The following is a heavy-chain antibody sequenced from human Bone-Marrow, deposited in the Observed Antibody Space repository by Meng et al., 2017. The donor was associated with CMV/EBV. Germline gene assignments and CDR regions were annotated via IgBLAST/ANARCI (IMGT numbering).Heavy chain of an antibody. V-gene: IGHV4-34*02. CDR1: GGSFSGYY. J-gene: IGHJ4*02. CDR3: TGYQLLGSISYFDY. D-gene: IGHD2-2*01. CDR2: INHSGST. Sequence: QGRLRRGGPGLLKPSEPLPLTCAVYGGSFSGYYWSRTRQPPGKGLEWIGEINHSGSTNYNPSLKSRVTISVDTSKNQFSLKLSSVTAADTAVYYCTGYQLLGSISYFDYWGQGTLVTVSS.